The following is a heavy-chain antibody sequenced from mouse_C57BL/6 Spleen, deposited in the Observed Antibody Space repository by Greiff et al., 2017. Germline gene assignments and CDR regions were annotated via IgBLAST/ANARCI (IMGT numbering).Heavy chain of an antibody. V-gene: IGHV1-18*01. D-gene: IGHD2-4*01. CDR1: GYTFTDYN. J-gene: IGHJ2*01. CDR3: ARFDYDEGRYYFDD. Sequence: VQLQQSGPELVKPGASVKIPCKASGYTFTDYNMDWVKQSHGKSLEWIGDINPNNGGTIYNQKFKGKATLTVDKSSSTAYMELRSLTSEDTAVYYCARFDYDEGRYYFDDRGQGTTLTVSS. CDR2: INPNNGGT.